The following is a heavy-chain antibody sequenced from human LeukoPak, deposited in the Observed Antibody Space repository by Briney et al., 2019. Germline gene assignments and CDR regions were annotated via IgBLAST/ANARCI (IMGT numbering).Heavy chain of an antibody. CDR2: IYTSGST. D-gene: IGHD3-9*01. J-gene: IGHJ4*02. Sequence: SETLSLTCTVSGGSISSYYWSWIRQPAGKGLEWIGRIYTSGSTNYNPSLKSRVTMSVDTSKNQFSLKLSSVTAADTAVYYCARESWEYYDILTGTGNFDYWGQGTLVTVSS. V-gene: IGHV4-4*07. CDR3: ARESWEYYDILTGTGNFDY. CDR1: GGSISSYY.